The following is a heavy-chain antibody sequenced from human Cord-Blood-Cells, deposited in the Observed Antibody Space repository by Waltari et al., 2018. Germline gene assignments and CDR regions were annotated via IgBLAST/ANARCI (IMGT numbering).Heavy chain of an antibody. CDR1: GGTFSSYA. J-gene: IGHJ6*02. V-gene: IGHV1-69*01. Sequence: QEQLVQSGAEVKKPGSLAKLSCKAAGGTFSSYAISWVRQPPGQGLEWMGGIIPIFGTANYAQKFQGIVTITADESTSTAYMELSSLRSEDTAVYDCARDGYSGSYYYGMDVWGQGTTVTVSS. D-gene: IGHD1-26*01. CDR3: ARDGYSGSYYYGMDV. CDR2: IIPIFGTA.